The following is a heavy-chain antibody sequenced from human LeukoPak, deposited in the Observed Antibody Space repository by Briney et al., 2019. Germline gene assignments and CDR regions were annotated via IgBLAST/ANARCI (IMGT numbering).Heavy chain of an antibody. CDR1: GGTFSSYA. CDR3: ARGPNWGSDWYFDL. D-gene: IGHD7-27*01. Sequence: ASVKVSCKASGGTFSSYAISWVRQAPGQGLEWMGRIIPILGIANYAQKFQGRVTITADKSTSTAYMELSSLRSEDTAVYYCARGPNWGSDWYFDLWGRGTLVTVSS. V-gene: IGHV1-69*04. J-gene: IGHJ2*01. CDR2: IIPILGIA.